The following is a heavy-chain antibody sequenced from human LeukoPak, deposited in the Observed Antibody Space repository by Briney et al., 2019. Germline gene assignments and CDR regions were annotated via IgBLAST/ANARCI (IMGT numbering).Heavy chain of an antibody. CDR2: ISSSGSTI. Sequence: GGSLRLSCAASGFTFSSYSMNWVRQAPGKGLEWVSYISSSGSTIYYADSVKGRFTISRDNAKNSLYLQMNSLRAEDTAVYYCAREATAFYYYYYYMDVWGKGTTVTVSS. D-gene: IGHD1-26*01. CDR1: GFTFSSYS. J-gene: IGHJ6*03. CDR3: AREATAFYYYYYYMDV. V-gene: IGHV3-48*04.